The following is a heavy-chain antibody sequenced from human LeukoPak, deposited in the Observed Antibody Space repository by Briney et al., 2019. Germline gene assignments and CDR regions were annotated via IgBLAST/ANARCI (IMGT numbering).Heavy chain of an antibody. CDR1: GYSISSGYY. Sequence: PSETLSLTCTVSGYSISSGYYWGWLRQPPGKGLEWIGNIYSSGSTYYNASLQSRVTISIDTSKNQFSLRLNSVTAADTAMYYCAKSGGYGLIDYWGQGTRVTVSS. J-gene: IGHJ4*02. CDR2: IYSSGST. V-gene: IGHV4-38-2*02. CDR3: AKSGGYGLIDY. D-gene: IGHD1-26*01.